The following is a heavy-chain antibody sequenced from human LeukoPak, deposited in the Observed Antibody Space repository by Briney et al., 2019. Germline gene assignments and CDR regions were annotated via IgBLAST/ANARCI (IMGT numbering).Heavy chain of an antibody. V-gene: IGHV4-34*01. D-gene: IGHD3-3*01. CDR2: INHSGST. J-gene: IGHJ6*03. CDR3: ARGALYYDFWSGYYTGIGTMDV. Sequence: SETLSLTCAVYGGSFSGYYWSWIRQPPGKGLEWIGEINHSGSTNYNPSLKSRVTISVDTSKNQFSLKLSSVTAADTAVYYCARGALYYDFWSGYYTGIGTMDVWGKGTTVTVSS. CDR1: GGSFSGYY.